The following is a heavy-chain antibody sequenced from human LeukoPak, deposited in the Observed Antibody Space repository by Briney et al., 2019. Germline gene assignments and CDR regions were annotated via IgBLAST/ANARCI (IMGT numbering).Heavy chain of an antibody. J-gene: IGHJ4*02. Sequence: GGSLRLSCAASGFTFSSYEMNWVRQAPGKGLEWVSYISSSGSTIYYADSVKGRFTISRDNAKNSLYLQMNSLRAEDTAVYYCARVGSPRRGWGNWNDYYFDYWGQGTLVTVSS. V-gene: IGHV3-48*03. D-gene: IGHD1-1*01. CDR2: ISSSGSTI. CDR1: GFTFSSYE. CDR3: ARVGSPRRGWGNWNDYYFDY.